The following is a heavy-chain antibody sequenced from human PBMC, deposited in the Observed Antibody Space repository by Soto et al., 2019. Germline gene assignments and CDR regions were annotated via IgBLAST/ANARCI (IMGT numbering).Heavy chain of an antibody. CDR1: GFTFSSYA. CDR3: AKGIRITMIVVVQSGLDY. V-gene: IGHV3-23*01. CDR2: ISGSGGST. J-gene: IGHJ4*02. Sequence: PGGSLRLSCAAPGFTFSSYAMSWVRQAPGKGLEWVSAISGSGGSTYYADSVKGRFTISRDNSKNTLYLQMNSLRAEDTAVYYCAKGIRITMIVVVQSGLDYWGQGTLVTVSS. D-gene: IGHD3-22*01.